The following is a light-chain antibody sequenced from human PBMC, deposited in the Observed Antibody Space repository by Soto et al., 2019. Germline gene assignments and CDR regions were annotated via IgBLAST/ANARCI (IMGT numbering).Light chain of an antibody. CDR3: QQTYSTPLYT. CDR2: AVS. V-gene: IGKV1-39*01. CDR1: QDISNY. Sequence: DIQMTQSPSSLSASVGDRVTITCQASQDISNYLNWYQQKPGKAPKLLIYAVSNLQSGVPSRFSGSGSGTDFSLTVSSLQPEDSATYYCQQTYSTPLYTFGQGTKLEIK. J-gene: IGKJ2*01.